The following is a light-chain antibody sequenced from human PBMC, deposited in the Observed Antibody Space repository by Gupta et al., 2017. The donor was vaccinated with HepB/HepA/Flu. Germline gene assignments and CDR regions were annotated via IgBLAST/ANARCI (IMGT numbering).Light chain of an antibody. J-gene: IGLJ3*02. CDR1: SGSVSTNYY. Sequence: QTVVTQEPSFSESPGGTVTLTCGLNSGSVSTNYYPSWYQQAPGQAPRTLIFSTNTRSSGVPDRFSGSILGNKAALTITGAQADDESDYYCVLYMGSGIWVFGGGTKLTVL. CDR3: VLYMGSGIWV. CDR2: STN. V-gene: IGLV8-61*01.